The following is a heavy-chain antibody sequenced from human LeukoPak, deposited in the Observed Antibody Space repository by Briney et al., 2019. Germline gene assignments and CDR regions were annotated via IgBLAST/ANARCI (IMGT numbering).Heavy chain of an antibody. Sequence: KTSETLSLTCAVSGGSISSKQWWSWVRQAPGKGLEWLAEIHRGGHTNYNPSLRRRVTILIDQSKNQLSLIVNSVTAADTAVYYCATPLRLPNYYYYGMDVWGQGTTVTVSS. CDR1: GGSISSKQW. V-gene: IGHV4/OR15-8*02. CDR2: IHRGGHT. CDR3: ATPLRLPNYYYYGMDV. D-gene: IGHD4-11*01. J-gene: IGHJ6*02.